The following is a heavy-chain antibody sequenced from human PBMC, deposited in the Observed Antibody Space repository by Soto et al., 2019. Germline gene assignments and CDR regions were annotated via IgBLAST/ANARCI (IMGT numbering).Heavy chain of an antibody. V-gene: IGHV4-30-4*01. CDR3: ARDNGSGSSDYYYYGMDV. J-gene: IGHJ6*02. CDR2: IYYSGST. D-gene: IGHD3-10*01. CDR1: GGSISSGDYY. Sequence: SETLSLTCTVSGGSISSGDYYWSWIRQPPGKGLEWIGYIYYSGSTYYDPSLKSRVTISVDTSKNQFSLKLSSVTAADTAVYYCARDNGSGSSDYYYYGMDVWGQGTTVTVSS.